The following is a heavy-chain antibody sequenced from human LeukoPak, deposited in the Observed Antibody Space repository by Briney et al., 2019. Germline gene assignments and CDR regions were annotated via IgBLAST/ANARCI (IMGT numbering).Heavy chain of an antibody. J-gene: IGHJ3*02. V-gene: IGHV4-59*08. Sequence: SETLSLTCTVAGGSISTYYWSWIRHSAGRGLECIGNMYSTGSSHYTPSLESRVTISVDTSKNQFSLRLSSVPAADTALYYCARLDRPFSDAFDIWGQGTMVIVSS. CDR3: ARLDRPFSDAFDI. CDR2: MYSTGSS. CDR1: GGSISTYY.